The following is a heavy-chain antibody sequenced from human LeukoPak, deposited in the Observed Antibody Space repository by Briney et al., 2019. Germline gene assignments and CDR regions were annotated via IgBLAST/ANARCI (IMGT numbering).Heavy chain of an antibody. CDR2: IRYDGSNK. J-gene: IGHJ4*02. CDR3: AKDRRPNSYNSRWLDY. V-gene: IGHV3-30*02. Sequence: GGSLRLSCAASGFTFSSYGMHWVRQAPGKGLEWVAFIRYDGSNKYYADSVKGRFTISRDNSKNTLYLQVNSLRAEDTAVYYCAKDRRPNSYNSRWLDYWGQGTLVTVSS. D-gene: IGHD6-13*01. CDR1: GFTFSSYG.